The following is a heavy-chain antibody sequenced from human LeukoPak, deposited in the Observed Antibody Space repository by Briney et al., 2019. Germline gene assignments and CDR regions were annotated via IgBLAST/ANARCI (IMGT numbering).Heavy chain of an antibody. D-gene: IGHD3-9*01. CDR2: IYPGDAYT. Sequence: GESLKFSCEASGYSFTTYWIAWVRQTPGKGLGYMGVIYPGDAYTTYSPSFQGQVTISADKSISTAYLQWSSLKASDTAKYYCVRTNEILSGYYGTGWLDPWGQGTLVTVSS. CDR3: VRTNEILSGYYGTGWLDP. CDR1: GYSFTTYW. V-gene: IGHV5-51*01. J-gene: IGHJ5*02.